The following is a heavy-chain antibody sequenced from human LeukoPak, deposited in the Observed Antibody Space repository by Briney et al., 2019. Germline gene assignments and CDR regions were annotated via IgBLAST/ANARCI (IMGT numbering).Heavy chain of an antibody. CDR2: INTNTGNP. D-gene: IGHD6-19*01. J-gene: IGHJ4*02. CDR1: GFTFTSYA. V-gene: IGHV7-4-1*02. CDR3: ASGSGWYRRAFDY. Sequence: GGSLRLSCAASGFTFTSYAMNWVRQAPGQGLEWMGWINTNTGNPTYAQGFTGRFVFSLDTSVSTAYLQISSLKAEDTAVYYCASGSGWYRRAFDYWGQGTLVTVSS.